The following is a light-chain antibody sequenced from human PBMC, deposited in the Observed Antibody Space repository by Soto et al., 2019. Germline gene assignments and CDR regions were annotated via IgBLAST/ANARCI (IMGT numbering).Light chain of an antibody. CDR3: SSYTSTNTYAV. CDR1: SSDIGDYDY. Sequence: QSALTQPASVSGSPGQSITISCTGTSSDIGDYDYVSWYQHHPGKAPKLPIYEVSNRPSGISNRFSGSKSGNTASLTISGLQAEDEADYYCSSYTSTNTYAVFGGGTKLTVL. J-gene: IGLJ2*01. CDR2: EVS. V-gene: IGLV2-14*01.